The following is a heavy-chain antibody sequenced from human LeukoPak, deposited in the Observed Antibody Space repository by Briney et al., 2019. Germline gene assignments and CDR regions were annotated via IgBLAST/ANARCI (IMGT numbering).Heavy chain of an antibody. D-gene: IGHD3-10*01. Sequence: PGGSLRLSCAASGFTVSGNYMTWVRQAPGKGLEWVSLIYSGGSTYYADSVKGRFTISRDNAKNSLYLQMNSLRAEDTAVYYCARASYDAFDIWGQGTMVTVSS. V-gene: IGHV3-53*01. J-gene: IGHJ3*02. CDR1: GFTVSGNY. CDR3: ARASYDAFDI. CDR2: IYSGGST.